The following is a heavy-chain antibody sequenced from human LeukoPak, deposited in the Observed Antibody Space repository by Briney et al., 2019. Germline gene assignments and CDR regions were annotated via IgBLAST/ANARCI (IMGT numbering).Heavy chain of an antibody. CDR1: GYIFTHYW. Sequence: GESLKISSQVSGYIFTHYWIGWGRQMPGKGLESRGIIYPADSDTTYSPSFQGQVTISADKSISTVYLQWGSLKASGTAMYYCARQSRDGSKTRGYYFDYWGQGTLVTVSS. J-gene: IGHJ4*02. D-gene: IGHD3-10*01. CDR2: IYPADSDT. V-gene: IGHV5-51*01. CDR3: ARQSRDGSKTRGYYFDY.